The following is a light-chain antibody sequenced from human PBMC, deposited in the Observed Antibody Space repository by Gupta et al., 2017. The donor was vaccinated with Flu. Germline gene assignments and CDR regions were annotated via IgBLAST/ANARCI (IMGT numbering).Light chain of an antibody. CDR2: GAS. Sequence: EIVMTQSPATLSVSPGERATLSCRASQSVSSNLAWYQQKPGQAPRLLIYGASTRATGIPARFSGSGSGTEFTLTISSLQSEDFAVYYCQQYGNWPPITFGQGTRLVIK. CDR3: QQYGNWPPIT. CDR1: QSVSSN. V-gene: IGKV3-15*01. J-gene: IGKJ5*01.